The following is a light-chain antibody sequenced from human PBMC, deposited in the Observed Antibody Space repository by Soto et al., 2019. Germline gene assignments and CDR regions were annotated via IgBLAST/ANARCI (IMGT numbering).Light chain of an antibody. CDR1: QSVSSY. CDR2: DAS. V-gene: IGKV3-11*01. J-gene: IGKJ4*01. CDR3: QQRSNWRELT. Sequence: EIVLTQSPATLSSSPGERATLSCRASQSVSSYLAWYQQKPGQAPRLLIYDASNRATGIPARFSGSGSGTDFTLTISSLEPEDFAVYYCQQRSNWRELTFGGGTKVDIK.